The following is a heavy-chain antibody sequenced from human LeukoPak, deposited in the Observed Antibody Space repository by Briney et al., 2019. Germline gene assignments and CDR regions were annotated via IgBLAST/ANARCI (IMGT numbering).Heavy chain of an antibody. CDR3: ARDRTEGDAFDI. V-gene: IGHV3-30*04. CDR2: ISYDGSNK. CDR1: GFTFSSYA. D-gene: IGHD1-14*01. Sequence: PGRSLRLSCAASGFTFSSYAMHWVRQAPGKGLGRVAVISYDGSNKYYADSVKGRLTISRDNSKNTLYLQMNSLRAEDTAVYYCARDRTEGDAFDIWGQGTMVTVSS. J-gene: IGHJ3*02.